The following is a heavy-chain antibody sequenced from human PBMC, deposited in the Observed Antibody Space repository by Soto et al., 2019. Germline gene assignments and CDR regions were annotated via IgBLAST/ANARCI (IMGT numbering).Heavy chain of an antibody. CDR3: ARQRRSTTCHADY. Sequence: QLQLQESGPGLVKPSETLSLICTVSGGSITTSTHYWGWIRQPPGKGLEWIGNIYYSGSTYYTPSLKIRATISVDTSKNQFSLRLSSVTAADTAVYYCARQRRSTTCHADYWGQGTLVTVSP. J-gene: IGHJ4*02. CDR2: IYYSGST. CDR1: GGSITTSTHY. V-gene: IGHV4-39*01.